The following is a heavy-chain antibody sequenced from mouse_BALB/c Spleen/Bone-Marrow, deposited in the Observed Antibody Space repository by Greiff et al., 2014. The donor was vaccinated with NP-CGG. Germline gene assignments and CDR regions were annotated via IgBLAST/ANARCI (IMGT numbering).Heavy chain of an antibody. CDR2: IWGGGIT. V-gene: IGHV2-6-5*01. J-gene: IGHJ2*01. CDR1: GFSLTDYG. CDR3: AKHDTTVVLDY. D-gene: IGHD1-1*01. Sequence: VKLMESGPGLVAPSQSLSITCTVSGFSLTDYGVSWIRQPPGKGLEWLGVIWGGGITYYNSTLKSRLSISKDNSKSQVFLKMNSLQTDDTAMYYCAKHDTTVVLDYWGQGTTLTVS.